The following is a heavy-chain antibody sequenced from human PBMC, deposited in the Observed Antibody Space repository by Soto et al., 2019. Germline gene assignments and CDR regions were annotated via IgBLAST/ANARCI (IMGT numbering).Heavy chain of an antibody. Sequence: EVQLVESGGDLVQPGGSLRLSCAASGFTFSGHWMHWVRQVPGKGLEWVSRINTDGGSSAYADSVKGRFTISRDNARNTLDQQRNGRRGEDTAGDYWGREAGYSSRTSCSRRAFDTGGQGTTGTVSS. CDR2: INTDGGSS. V-gene: IGHV3-74*03. CDR3: GREAGYSSRTSCSRRAFDT. CDR1: GFTFSGHW. D-gene: IGHD2-2*01. J-gene: IGHJ3*02.